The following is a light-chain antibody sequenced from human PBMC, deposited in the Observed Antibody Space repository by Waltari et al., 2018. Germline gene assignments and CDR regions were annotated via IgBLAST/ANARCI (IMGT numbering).Light chain of an antibody. Sequence: SFALTQPPSVPVAPGKTARITRGGNNIGSGRVHWYQQKPGQAPLLVIYYDTERPSGIPERFSGSNSGNTATLTISRVEAGDEADYYCQVWDNVNDHVVFGGGTQLTAL. V-gene: IGLV3-21*04. J-gene: IGLJ2*01. CDR2: YDT. CDR3: QVWDNVNDHVV. CDR1: NIGSGR.